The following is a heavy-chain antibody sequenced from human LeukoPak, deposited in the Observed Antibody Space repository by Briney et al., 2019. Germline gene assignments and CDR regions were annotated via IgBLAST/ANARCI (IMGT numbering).Heavy chain of an antibody. J-gene: IGHJ4*02. CDR3: ARVHDTTGYYHYFDS. Sequence: PGGSLRLSCEASGFTFSTYPMQWVRQAPDKGLEWVAMISHHGSNEYYADSVKGRFTISRDNSKNTLYLQMNNPRVEDTAIYYCARVHDTTGYYHYFDSWGQGTLVTVSS. CDR1: GFTFSTYP. CDR2: ISHHGSNE. D-gene: IGHD3-9*01. V-gene: IGHV3-30*14.